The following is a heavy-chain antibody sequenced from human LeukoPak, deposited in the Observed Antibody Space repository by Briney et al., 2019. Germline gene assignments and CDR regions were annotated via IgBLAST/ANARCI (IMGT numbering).Heavy chain of an antibody. CDR3: AKDRGGTGNAYYFDS. V-gene: IGHV3-23*01. CDR2: VTGTGAGYST. Sequence: GGSLRLSCAASGFTFSTYAMSWVRQAPRKGLEWVSAVTGTGAGYSTYYADSVKGRFTISRDNSKNTQYLQMNSLGAEDTAVYYCAKDRGGTGNAYYFDSWGQGTLATVSS. CDR1: GFTFSTYA. D-gene: IGHD7-27*01. J-gene: IGHJ4*02.